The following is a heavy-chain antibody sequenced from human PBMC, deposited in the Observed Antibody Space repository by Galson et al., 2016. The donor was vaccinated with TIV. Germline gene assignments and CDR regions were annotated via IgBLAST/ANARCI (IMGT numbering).Heavy chain of an antibody. CDR3: AKNRKTIDY. D-gene: IGHD2/OR15-2a*01. Sequence: SLRLSCAASGFTFSSYAMSWVRQAPGKGLEWVAAISGSGGSTYYVDSVKGRFTISKDNSKNTVYLQMNSLRAEDTAVYYCAKNRKTIDYWGQGTLVTVSS. CDR1: GFTFSSYA. J-gene: IGHJ4*02. CDR2: ISGSGGST. V-gene: IGHV3-23*01.